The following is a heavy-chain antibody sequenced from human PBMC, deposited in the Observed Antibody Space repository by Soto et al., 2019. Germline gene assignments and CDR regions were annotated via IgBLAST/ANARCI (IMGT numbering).Heavy chain of an antibody. CDR3: ASTYYYGSGRIGMDV. Sequence: ASETLSLTYTVSGGSISSYDGSWIRQPAGKGLEWIGRIYTSGSTNYNPSLKSRVTMSADTSKNQFSLKLSSVTAADTAVYYCASTYYYGSGRIGMDVWGQGTTVTVSS. CDR1: GGSISSYD. D-gene: IGHD3-10*01. J-gene: IGHJ6*02. V-gene: IGHV4-4*07. CDR2: IYTSGST.